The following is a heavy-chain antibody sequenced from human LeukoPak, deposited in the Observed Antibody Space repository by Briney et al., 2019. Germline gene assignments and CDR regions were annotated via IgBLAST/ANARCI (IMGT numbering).Heavy chain of an antibody. CDR3: AREYGIVAENYYYGMDV. D-gene: IGHD2-21*01. J-gene: IGHJ6*02. Sequence: GGSLRLSCAASGFTFSSYSMNWLRQAPGKGLEWLSYISSSGSTIYYADSMKGRFTISRDNAKNSLYLQMNSLRAEDTAVYYCAREYGIVAENYYYGMDVWGQGTTVTVSS. CDR2: ISSSGSTI. CDR1: GFTFSSYS. V-gene: IGHV3-48*04.